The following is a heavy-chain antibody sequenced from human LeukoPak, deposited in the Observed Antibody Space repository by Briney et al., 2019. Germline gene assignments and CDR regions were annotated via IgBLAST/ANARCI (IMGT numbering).Heavy chain of an antibody. CDR2: ISTTGSSI. CDR1: GFTFSSYE. D-gene: IGHD6-19*01. J-gene: IGHJ4*02. CDR3: ARVQRGIAVSLND. V-gene: IGHV3-48*03. Sequence: GGSLRLSCAASGFTFSSYEMNWVRQAPGKGLEWVSYISTTGSSIYYADFVKGRFTMSKNNVKSLLYIQMNRLRPEDTAVYYCARVQRGIAVSLNDWSQGT.